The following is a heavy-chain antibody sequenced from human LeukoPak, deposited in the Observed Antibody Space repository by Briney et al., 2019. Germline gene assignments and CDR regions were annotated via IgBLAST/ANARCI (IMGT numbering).Heavy chain of an antibody. D-gene: IGHD6-13*01. CDR3: ARGRGGIAQYLTRVYDY. Sequence: GGSLRLSCAASGFTFSSYAMSWVRQAPGKGLEWVSIISDHGGSTYYADSVKGRFTISRDNSKDMLCLQMNSLRAEDTALYYCARGRGGIAQYLTRVYDYWGQGTLVTVSS. J-gene: IGHJ4*02. CDR2: ISDHGGST. CDR1: GFTFSSYA. V-gene: IGHV3-23*01.